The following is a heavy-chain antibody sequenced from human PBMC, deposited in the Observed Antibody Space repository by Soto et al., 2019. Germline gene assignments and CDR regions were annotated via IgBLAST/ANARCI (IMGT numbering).Heavy chain of an antibody. V-gene: IGHV3-23*01. CDR2: ISGSGGST. CDR3: AKNREPYHGPVVTYFDY. CDR1: GFTFSSYA. D-gene: IGHD3-22*01. Sequence: GGSLRLSCAASGFTFSSYAMSWVRQAPGKGLEWVSAISGSGGSTYYADSVKGRFTISRDNSKNTLYLQMNSLRAEDTAVYYCAKNREPYHGPVVTYFDYWGQGTLVTVSS. J-gene: IGHJ4*02.